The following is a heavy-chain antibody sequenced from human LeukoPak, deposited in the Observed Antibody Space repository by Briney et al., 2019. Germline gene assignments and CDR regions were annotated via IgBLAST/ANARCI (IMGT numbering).Heavy chain of an antibody. CDR3: ARDLANGRYFDY. J-gene: IGHJ4*02. D-gene: IGHD4/OR15-4a*01. V-gene: IGHV3-33*01. Sequence: PGMSLRLSCAASGFTFNNYGMDWVRQTPGKGLEWVADIWFDGSKKYYTDSVKGRFTISRDNSKNTLYLQMSSLRAEDTGVYYCARDLANGRYFDYWGRGTLVTVSA. CDR2: IWFDGSKK. CDR1: GFTFNNYG.